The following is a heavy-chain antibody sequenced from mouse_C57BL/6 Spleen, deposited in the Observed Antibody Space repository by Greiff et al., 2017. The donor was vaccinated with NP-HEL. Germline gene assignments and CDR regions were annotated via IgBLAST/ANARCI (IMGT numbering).Heavy chain of an antibody. D-gene: IGHD1-3*01. CDR1: GYTFTSYW. V-gene: IGHV1-50*01. J-gene: IGHJ3*01. CDR3: AREAPPFAY. Sequence: QVQLQQPGAELVKPGASVKLSCKASGYTFTSYWMQWVKQRPGQGLEWIGEIDPSDSYTNYNQKFKGKATLTVDTSSSTAYMQLSSLTSEDSAVYYCAREAPPFAYWGQGTLVTVSA. CDR2: IDPSDSYT.